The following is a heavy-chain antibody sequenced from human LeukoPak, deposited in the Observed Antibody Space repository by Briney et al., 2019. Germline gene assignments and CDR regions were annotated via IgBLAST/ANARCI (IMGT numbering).Heavy chain of an antibody. J-gene: IGHJ4*02. CDR3: ARGLRVGSVTYSYYLDS. CDR1: GFTVSSNY. V-gene: IGHV3-53*01. D-gene: IGHD1-26*01. Sequence: PGGSLRLSCAASGFTVSSNYMNWVRQAPGKGLEWVSIIYSGGTTYYADSVKGRFTISRDTSKNTMYLQMNSLRAEDTAVYYCARGLRVGSVTYSYYLDSWGQGTLVTVSS. CDR2: IYSGGTT.